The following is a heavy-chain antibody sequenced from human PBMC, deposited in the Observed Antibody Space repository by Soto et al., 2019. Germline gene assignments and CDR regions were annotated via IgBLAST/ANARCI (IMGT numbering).Heavy chain of an antibody. V-gene: IGHV1-2*02. Sequence: QVQLVQSGAEVEKPGASVKVSCKTSGYFFTSYYIHWVRQAPGQGLEWMGWINPNNGGTNSAQKFQGRVTMTSDTSINTAYMEITSLRSDDMALYYCAGEVTYGGGSFSLGLWGQGTLVTVSS. J-gene: IGHJ4*02. CDR3: AGEVTYGGGSFSLGL. CDR2: INPNNGGT. D-gene: IGHD3-10*01. CDR1: GYFFTSYY.